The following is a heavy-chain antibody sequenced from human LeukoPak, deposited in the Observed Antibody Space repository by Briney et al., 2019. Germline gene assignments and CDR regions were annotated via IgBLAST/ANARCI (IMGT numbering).Heavy chain of an antibody. Sequence: GGSLRLSCAASGFTFDDYAMHWVRHAPGKGLEWVSGISWNSGSIGYADSVKGRFTISRDNAKNSLYLQMNSLRAEDTALYYCAREVAHSRIQRYYMDVWGKGTTVTVSS. J-gene: IGHJ6*03. CDR2: ISWNSGSI. CDR1: GFTFDDYA. V-gene: IGHV3-9*01. D-gene: IGHD5-18*01. CDR3: AREVAHSRIQRYYMDV.